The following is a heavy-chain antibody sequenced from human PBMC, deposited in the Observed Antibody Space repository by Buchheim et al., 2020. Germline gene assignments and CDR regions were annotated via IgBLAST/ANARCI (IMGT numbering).Heavy chain of an antibody. CDR2: INHSGST. CDR3: AGGPSPPYGDYRPDP. J-gene: IGHJ5*02. D-gene: IGHD4-17*01. Sequence: QVQLQQWGAGLLKPSETLSLTCAVYGGSFSGYYWSWIRQPPGKGLEWIGEINHSGSTNYNPSLKSRVTISVDTSKNQFSLKLSSVTAADTAVYYCAGGPSPPYGDYRPDPWGQGTL. CDR1: GGSFSGYY. V-gene: IGHV4-34*01.